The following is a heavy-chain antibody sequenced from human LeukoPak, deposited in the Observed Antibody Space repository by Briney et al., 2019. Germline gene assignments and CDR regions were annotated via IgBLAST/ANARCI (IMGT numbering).Heavy chain of an antibody. V-gene: IGHV3-30-3*01. D-gene: IGHD4-17*01. J-gene: IGHJ6*02. CDR3: ARDGPWLYGDPYYYYCGLDV. Sequence: GGSLRLSCAASGFTFRSSAVRAVRQAPGKGLEWVAVISYDGSNKYYADSVKGRFTISRDNSKNTLYLQMNGLRAEDTAVYYCARDGPWLYGDPYYYYCGLDVWGQGTTVTVSS. CDR1: GFTFRSSA. CDR2: ISYDGSNK.